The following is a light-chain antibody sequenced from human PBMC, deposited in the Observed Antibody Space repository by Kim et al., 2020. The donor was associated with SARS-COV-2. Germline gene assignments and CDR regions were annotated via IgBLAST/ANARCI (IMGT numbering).Light chain of an antibody. J-gene: IGKJ2*03. V-gene: IGKV2-28*01. CDR1: QSLLHNNAYNY. CDR2: LAS. Sequence: DIVMTQSPLSLPVTPGEPAPISCRSSQSLLHNNAYNYLEWYLQKPGQSPQLLMFLASNRASGVPDRFSGSGSGTDFTLKISRVEAEDVGIYYCMQALQTPPSFGQGTKLEIK. CDR3: MQALQTPPS.